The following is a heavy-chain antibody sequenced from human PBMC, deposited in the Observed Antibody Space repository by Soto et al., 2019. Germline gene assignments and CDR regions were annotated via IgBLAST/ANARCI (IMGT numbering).Heavy chain of an antibody. CDR3: ARDLGRGAY. CDR2: FIFIRSNI. Sequence: PGGSLRLSCAASGFTFSSYGMHWVRQAPGKGLEWVAAFIFIRSNIYYADSVKGRFTISRDNAKNSLYLQMNSLRAEDTAVYYCARDLGRGAYWGQGTLVTVSS. V-gene: IGHV3-21*06. J-gene: IGHJ4*02. D-gene: IGHD3-16*01. CDR1: GFTFSSYG.